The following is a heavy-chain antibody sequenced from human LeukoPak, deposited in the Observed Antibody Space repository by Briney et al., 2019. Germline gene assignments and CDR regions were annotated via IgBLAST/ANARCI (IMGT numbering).Heavy chain of an antibody. CDR2: IIPIFGTA. V-gene: IGHV1-69*05. CDR3: ARAEDIVVVGDAFDI. Sequence: SVKVSCKASGGTFSSYAISWVRQAPGQGLEWMGGIIPIFGTANYAQKFQGRVTITRDTSASTAYMELSSLRSEDTAVYYCARAEDIVVVGDAFDIWGQGTMVTVSS. CDR1: GGTFSSYA. J-gene: IGHJ3*02. D-gene: IGHD2-15*01.